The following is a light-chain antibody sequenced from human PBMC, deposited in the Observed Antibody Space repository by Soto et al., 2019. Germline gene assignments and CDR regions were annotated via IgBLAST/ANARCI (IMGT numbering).Light chain of an antibody. CDR2: DVS. Sequence: QSALTQPRSLSGSPGQSVTISCTGASSDVGGYNYVSWYQQHPGKAPKLMIYDVSKRPSGVPDRFSGSKSGNTASLTISGLQTEDEADYYCCSYAGRYTYVFGTGTRSPS. V-gene: IGLV2-11*01. CDR3: CSYAGRYTYV. J-gene: IGLJ1*01. CDR1: SSDVGGYNY.